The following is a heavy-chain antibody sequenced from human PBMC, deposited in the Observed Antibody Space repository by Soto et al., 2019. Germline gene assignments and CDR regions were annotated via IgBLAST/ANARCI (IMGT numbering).Heavy chain of an antibody. V-gene: IGHV4-30-4*01. CDR2: IYYSGST. CDR3: ARGANHYYYGMDV. CDR1: GGSISSGDYY. Sequence: SETLSLTCTVSGGSISSGDYYWSWIRQPPGKGLEWIGYIYYSGSTYYNPSLKSRVTISVDTSKNQFSLKLSSVTAADTAVYYCARGANHYYYGMDVLGQGTTVTVSS. J-gene: IGHJ6*02.